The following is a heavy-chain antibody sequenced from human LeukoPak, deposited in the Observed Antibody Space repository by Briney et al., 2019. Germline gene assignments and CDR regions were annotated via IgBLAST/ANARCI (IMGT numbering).Heavy chain of an antibody. J-gene: IGHJ4*02. Sequence: GGSLRLSCAASGFTFSSYSMNWVRQAPGKGLEWVSSISSSSSYIYYADSVKGRFTISRDNAKNSLYLQMNSLRAEDTAVYYCTRHVDGGAGGNDYWGQGTLVTVSS. CDR3: TRHVDGGAGGNDY. CDR1: GFTFSSYS. D-gene: IGHD3-16*01. CDR2: ISSSSSYI. V-gene: IGHV3-21*01.